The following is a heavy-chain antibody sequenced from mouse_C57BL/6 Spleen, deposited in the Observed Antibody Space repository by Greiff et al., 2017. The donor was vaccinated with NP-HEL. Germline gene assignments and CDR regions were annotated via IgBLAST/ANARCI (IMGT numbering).Heavy chain of an antibody. CDR2: IYPGDGDT. V-gene: IGHV1-82*01. Sequence: VKLQESGPELVKPGASVKISCKASGYAFSSSWMNWVKQRPGKGLEWIGRIYPGDGDTNYNGKFKGKATLTADKSSSTAYMQLSSLTSEDSAVYFCAPYGNVYYYAMDYWGQGTSVTVSS. CDR1: GYAFSSSW. D-gene: IGHD2-1*01. J-gene: IGHJ4*01. CDR3: APYGNVYYYAMDY.